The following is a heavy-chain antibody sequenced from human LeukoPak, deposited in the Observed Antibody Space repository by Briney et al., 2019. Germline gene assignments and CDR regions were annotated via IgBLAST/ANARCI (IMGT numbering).Heavy chain of an antibody. CDR3: ARGDRTTMATLDY. CDR2: ISSGGSLI. D-gene: IGHD3-10*01. CDR1: GFTFTNRS. Sequence: GGSLRLSCLASGFTFTNRSMNWVRQAPGRGLEWVSYISSGGSLIYYADSVKGRFTISRDNANDSLYLRMNSLRAEDTAIYYCARGDRTTMATLDYWGQGILVTVSS. J-gene: IGHJ4*02. V-gene: IGHV3-48*04.